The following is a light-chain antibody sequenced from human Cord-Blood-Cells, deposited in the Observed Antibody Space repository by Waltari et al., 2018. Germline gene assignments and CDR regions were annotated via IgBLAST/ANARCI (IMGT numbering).Light chain of an antibody. J-gene: IGKJ2*01. CDR2: LAS. CDR1: QSVLYCSNNKNY. CDR3: QQYYSTPYT. Sequence: DIVMTQSPDSLAVSLGERATINCKSSQSVLYCSNNKNYLAWYQQKPGQPPKLLIYLASTRESGVPDRFSGSGSGTDFTLTISSLQAEDVAVYYCQQYYSTPYTFGQGTKLEIK. V-gene: IGKV4-1*01.